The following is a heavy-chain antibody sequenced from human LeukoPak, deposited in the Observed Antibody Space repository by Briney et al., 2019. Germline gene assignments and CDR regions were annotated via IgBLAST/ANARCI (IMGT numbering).Heavy chain of an antibody. CDR3: ARGRGVVIQSSYYYYYYMDV. CDR2: INHSGST. CDR1: GGSFSGYY. D-gene: IGHD3-3*01. V-gene: IGHV4-34*01. J-gene: IGHJ6*03. Sequence: SETLSLTCAVYGGSFSGYYWSWIRQPPGKGLEWIAEINHSGSTNYNPSLKSRVTISVDTSKNQFSLKLSSVTAADTAVYYCARGRGVVIQSSYYYYYYMDVWGKGTTVTVSS.